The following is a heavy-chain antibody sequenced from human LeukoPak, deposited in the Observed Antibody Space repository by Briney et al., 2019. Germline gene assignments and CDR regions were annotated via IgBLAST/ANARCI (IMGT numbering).Heavy chain of an antibody. CDR1: CGSISSSY. CDR3: ARGGVVTAMGTRYWYFDL. CDR2: IYYRGST. V-gene: IGHV4-59*01. Sequence: PAETLSLTCTVSCGSISSSYWSWIRQPPGKGLEWLGYIYYRGSTNYNPSLKSRVTISVDTSKNQFSLKLGYVTAADTAVYYCARGGVVTAMGTRYWYFDLWGRGTLVTVSS. J-gene: IGHJ2*01. D-gene: IGHD2-21*02.